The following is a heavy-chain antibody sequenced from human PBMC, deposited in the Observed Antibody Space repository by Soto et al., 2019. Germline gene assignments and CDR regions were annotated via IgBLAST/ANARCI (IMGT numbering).Heavy chain of an antibody. CDR1: GFIFSNYG. D-gene: IGHD6-19*01. V-gene: IGHV3-33*01. J-gene: IGHJ4*02. Sequence: QVQLVESGGGVVQPGRSLRLSCAASGFIFSNYGIHWVRQAPGKGLEWVALIWYDGSNKYYADSVKGRFIVSRDNINSTVYLQLNSLRSDDTAVYYCAREGAVAGSQDMWGPGTLVTVSS. CDR2: IWYDGSNK. CDR3: AREGAVAGSQDM.